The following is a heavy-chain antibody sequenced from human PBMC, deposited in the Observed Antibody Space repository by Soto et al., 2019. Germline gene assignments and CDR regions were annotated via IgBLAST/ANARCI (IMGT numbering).Heavy chain of an antibody. J-gene: IGHJ4*02. Sequence: GSLRLTCTASGFTFGDYSMSWFRQAPGKGLEWVGFIRSKAYGGTTEYAASVKGRFTISRDDYKSIAYLQMNSLKTEDTAVHYCTRDDGKKVDDWGQGTLVTVSS. D-gene: IGHD2-15*01. V-gene: IGHV3-49*03. CDR1: GFTFGDYS. CDR3: TRDDGKKVDD. CDR2: IRSKAYGGTT.